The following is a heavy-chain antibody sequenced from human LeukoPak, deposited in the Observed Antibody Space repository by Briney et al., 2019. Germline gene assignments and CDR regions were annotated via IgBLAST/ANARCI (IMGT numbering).Heavy chain of an antibody. D-gene: IGHD3-10*01. CDR2: IYYSGST. Sequence: PSETLSLTCTVSGGSISSYYWSWIRQPPGKGLEWIGYIYYSGSTNYNPSLKSRVTISVDTSKNQFSLKLSSVTAADTAVYYCARVLHYYGSGSYGMDVWGQGTTVTVSS. CDR3: ARVLHYYGSGSYGMDV. CDR1: GGSISSYY. J-gene: IGHJ6*02. V-gene: IGHV4-59*01.